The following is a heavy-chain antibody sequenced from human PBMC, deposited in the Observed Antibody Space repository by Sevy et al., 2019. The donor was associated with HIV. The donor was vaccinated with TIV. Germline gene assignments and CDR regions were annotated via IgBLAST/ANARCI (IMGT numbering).Heavy chain of an antibody. CDR2: IYSDGST. V-gene: IGHV3-66*01. J-gene: IGHJ4*02. CDR1: GFPVSSNY. Sequence: GGSLRLSCAASGFPVSSNYMSWVRQAPGKGLEWVSVIYSDGSTYHADSVKGRFTISRDNSKNTLYLQMNSLRVEDTAVYYCARAQSGYGYGLDYWGQGTLVTVSS. D-gene: IGHD5-18*01. CDR3: ARAQSGYGYGLDY.